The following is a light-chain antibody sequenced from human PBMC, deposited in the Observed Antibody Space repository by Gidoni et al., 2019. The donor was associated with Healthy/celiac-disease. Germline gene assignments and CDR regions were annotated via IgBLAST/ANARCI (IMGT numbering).Light chain of an antibody. CDR3: MQALQTPYT. Sequence: DIVMTQSQLSLPVTPGEPASISCSSSQSLLHSNGYNYLDWYLQKPGQSPQLLIYLGSNRASGVPDRFSGSGSGTDFTLKISRVEAEDVGVYYCMQALQTPYTFGQGTKLEIK. CDR2: LGS. CDR1: QSLLHSNGYNY. J-gene: IGKJ2*01. V-gene: IGKV2-28*01.